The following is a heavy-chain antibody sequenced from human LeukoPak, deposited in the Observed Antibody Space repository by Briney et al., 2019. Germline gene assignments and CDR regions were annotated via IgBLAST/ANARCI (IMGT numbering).Heavy chain of an antibody. CDR1: GFTFSSYE. J-gene: IGHJ4*02. CDR2: IGSSGSII. V-gene: IGHV3-48*03. Sequence: GGSLRLSCAASGFTFSSYEINWVRQAPGKGLEWVSYIGSSGSIIYYADSVKGRFTISRDNAKNSLYLQMNSLRVEDTAVYYCAVMTMVRGPTGYWGQGTPVTVSS. CDR3: AVMTMVRGPTGY. D-gene: IGHD3-10*01.